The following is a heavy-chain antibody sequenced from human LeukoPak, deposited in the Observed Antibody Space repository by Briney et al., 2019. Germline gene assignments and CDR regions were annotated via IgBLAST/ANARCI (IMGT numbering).Heavy chain of an antibody. CDR3: ARDSGYSSGWYELDY. CDR2: ISAYNGNT. J-gene: IGHJ4*02. Sequence: ASVKVSCKASGYTFTSYGISWVRQAPGQGLEWMGWISAYNGNTNYAQKLQGRVTMTTDTSTSTAYMELRSLSSDDTAVYYCARDSGYSSGWYELDYWGQGTLVTVSS. CDR1: GYTFTSYG. D-gene: IGHD6-19*01. V-gene: IGHV1-18*01.